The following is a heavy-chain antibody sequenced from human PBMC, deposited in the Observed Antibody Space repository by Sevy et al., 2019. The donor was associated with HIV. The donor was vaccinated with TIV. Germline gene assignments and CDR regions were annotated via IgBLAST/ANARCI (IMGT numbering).Heavy chain of an antibody. CDR2: ISSSSSYI. CDR1: GFTFSSYS. V-gene: IGHV3-21*01. J-gene: IGHJ4*02. CDR3: AREDGLYSGSYGGDY. D-gene: IGHD1-26*01. Sequence: GGSLRLSCAASGFTFSSYSMNWVRQAPGKGLEWVSSISSSSSYIYYADSVKGRFTISRDNAKNSLYLQMNSLRAEDTAVYYCAREDGLYSGSYGGDYWGQGTLVTVSS.